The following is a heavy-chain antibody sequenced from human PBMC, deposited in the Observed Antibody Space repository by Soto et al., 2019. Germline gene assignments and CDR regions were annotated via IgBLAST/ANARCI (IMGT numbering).Heavy chain of an antibody. CDR2: IIPIIGII. Sequence: QVQLEQSGAEVKKPGSSVKVSCKASGGTFSTYTITCVRQAPGQGLEWMGRIIPIIGIINYAQKFQGRVTISADKFTGTAYMELTGLRSDDTAVYYCAGDPDSHYNDSHASSYPWGQGTLVTVSS. D-gene: IGHD4-4*01. V-gene: IGHV1-69*08. CDR1: GGTFSTYT. CDR3: AGDPDSHYNDSHASSYP. J-gene: IGHJ5*02.